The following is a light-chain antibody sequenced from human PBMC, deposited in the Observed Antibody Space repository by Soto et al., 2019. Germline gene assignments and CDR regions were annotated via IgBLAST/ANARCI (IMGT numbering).Light chain of an antibody. CDR1: ESISSSY. CDR3: QQYGGSPRT. J-gene: IGKJ1*01. V-gene: IGKV3-20*01. CDR2: GAS. Sequence: EIVLTQSPGTLSLPPGERATLSCRASESISSSYLAWYQQRPGQAPRLLIYGASTRATGIPDRFSGSGSGTDFTLTISRLEPEDSAVYYCQQYGGSPRTFGQGTKVEIK.